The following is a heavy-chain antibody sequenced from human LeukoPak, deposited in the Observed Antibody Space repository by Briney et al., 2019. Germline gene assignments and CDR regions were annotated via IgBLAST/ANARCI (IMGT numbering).Heavy chain of an antibody. D-gene: IGHD3-10*01. CDR2: ISYDGSNK. Sequence: GGSLRLSCAASGVTFSSYAIHWVRQAPGKGLEWVAVISYDGSNKYYADSVKGRFTISRDNSKNTLYLQMNSLRAEDTAVYYCAKLTYGSGSYSRTHDSWGQGTLVTVSS. J-gene: IGHJ4*02. V-gene: IGHV3-30-3*02. CDR3: AKLTYGSGSYSRTHDS. CDR1: GVTFSSYA.